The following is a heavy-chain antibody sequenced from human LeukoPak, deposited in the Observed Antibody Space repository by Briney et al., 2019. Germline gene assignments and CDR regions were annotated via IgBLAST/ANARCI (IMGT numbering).Heavy chain of an antibody. J-gene: IGHJ6*03. V-gene: IGHV4-59*01. D-gene: IGHD3-10*01. CDR2: IHNSGRT. CDR3: ARVISPDSYFYFSYFYYMDV. Sequence: PSQTLALTCTVSVGSIGTFYWTWIRQPPGKGLEWIGYIHNSGRTNYNASLNSRVTISVDTSKYHFSPTLRSVTAADTAVYYCARVISPDSYFYFSYFYYMDVWGKGTTVTVSS. CDR1: VGSIGTFY.